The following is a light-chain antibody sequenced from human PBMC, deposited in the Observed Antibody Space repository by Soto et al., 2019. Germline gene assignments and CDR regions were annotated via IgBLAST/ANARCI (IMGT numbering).Light chain of an antibody. CDR3: QHYNNWPPYS. CDR1: QDVSTN. V-gene: IGKV3-15*01. J-gene: IGKJ2*03. CDR2: GAS. Sequence: ETVMTQSPDTLSVSPGESATLSCRASQDVSTNLAWFQQKPGQTPRLVLYGASKRATGIPARFSDSGSGRHFTLTISSLQSDDFGVYYCQHYNNWPPYSFGQGTKVEIK.